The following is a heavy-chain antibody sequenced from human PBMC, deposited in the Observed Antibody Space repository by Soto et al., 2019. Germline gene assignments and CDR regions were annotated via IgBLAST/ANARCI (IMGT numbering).Heavy chain of an antibody. Sequence: PGGSLRFSCAASGFTFSSHAMHWVRQAPGKGLEWVAVISYDGSNKYYADSVKGRFTISRDNSKNTLYLQMNSLRAEDTAVYYCARDRRRYGDYPFDYWGQGTLVTVSS. J-gene: IGHJ4*02. V-gene: IGHV3-30-3*01. CDR3: ARDRRRYGDYPFDY. D-gene: IGHD4-17*01. CDR2: ISYDGSNK. CDR1: GFTFSSHA.